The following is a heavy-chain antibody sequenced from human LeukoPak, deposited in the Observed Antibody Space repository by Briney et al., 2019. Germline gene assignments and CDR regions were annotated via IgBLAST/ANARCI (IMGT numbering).Heavy chain of an antibody. Sequence: KSSETLSLTCTVSGGSISSYYWSWIRQPPGKGLEWIGYIYHSGSTNYNPSLKSRVTISVDRSKNQFSLKLSSVTAADTAVYYCARVADGYWGQGTLVTVSS. J-gene: IGHJ4*02. CDR2: IYHSGST. CDR3: ARVADGY. V-gene: IGHV4-59*01. D-gene: IGHD5-24*01. CDR1: GGSISSYY.